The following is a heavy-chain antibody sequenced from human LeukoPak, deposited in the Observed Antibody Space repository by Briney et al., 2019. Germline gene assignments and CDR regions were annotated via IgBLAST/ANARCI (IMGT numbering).Heavy chain of an antibody. J-gene: IGHJ4*02. CDR2: IKSKTEGGTT. Sequence: GGSLRLSCAASGFTFSNAWMNWVRQAPGKGLEWDGRIKSKTEGGTTDYAAPVKGRFTISRDDSKNTLYLQMNSLKTEDTAVYYCTTHSSYYYDSSGYYYGPVDYWGQGTLVTVSS. D-gene: IGHD3-22*01. CDR1: GFTFSNAW. V-gene: IGHV3-15*07. CDR3: TTHSSYYYDSSGYYYGPVDY.